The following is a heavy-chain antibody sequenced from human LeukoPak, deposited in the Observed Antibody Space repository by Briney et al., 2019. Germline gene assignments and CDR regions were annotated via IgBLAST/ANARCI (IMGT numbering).Heavy chain of an antibody. CDR2: ISGSGGST. CDR1: GFTFSSYA. D-gene: IGHD6-6*01. Sequence: GGSLRLSCAASGFTFSSYAMSWVRQAPGKGLEWVSAISGSGGSTYYADSAKGRFTISRDNSKNTLYLQMNSLRAEDTAVYYCAKPFEYSSSSGFDYWGQGTLVTVSS. J-gene: IGHJ4*02. CDR3: AKPFEYSSSSGFDY. V-gene: IGHV3-23*01.